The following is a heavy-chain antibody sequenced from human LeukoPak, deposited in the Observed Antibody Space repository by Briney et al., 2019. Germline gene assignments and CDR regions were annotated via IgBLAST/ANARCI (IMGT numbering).Heavy chain of an antibody. CDR3: ARLPSRYYYDSSGYYRYFDY. CDR1: GGSISSYY. D-gene: IGHD3-22*01. J-gene: IGHJ4*02. V-gene: IGHV4-59*01. Sequence: PSETLSLTCTVSGGSISSYYWSWIRQPPGKGLEWIGYIYYSGSTNYNPSLKSRVTISVDTSKNQFSLKLSSVTAADTAVYYCARLPSRYYYDSSGYYRYFDYWGQGTLVTVSS. CDR2: IYYSGST.